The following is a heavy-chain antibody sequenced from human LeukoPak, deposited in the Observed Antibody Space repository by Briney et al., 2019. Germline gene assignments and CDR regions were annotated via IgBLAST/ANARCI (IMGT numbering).Heavy chain of an antibody. D-gene: IGHD3-10*01. J-gene: IGHJ4*02. CDR1: GGSISSSSYY. Sequence: SETLSLTCTVSGGSISSSSYYWGWIRQPPGKGLEWIGSIYYSGSTYYNPSLKSRVTISVDTSKNQFSLKLSSVTAADTAVYYCARLSGVWFGASFDYWGQGTWSPSPQ. V-gene: IGHV4-39*01. CDR2: IYYSGST. CDR3: ARLSGVWFGASFDY.